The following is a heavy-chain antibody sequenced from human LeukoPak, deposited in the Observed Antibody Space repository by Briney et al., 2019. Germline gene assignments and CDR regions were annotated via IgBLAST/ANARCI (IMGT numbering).Heavy chain of an antibody. CDR1: GGSISSGSYY. Sequence: SETLSLTCTVSGGSISSGSYYWSWIRQPAGKGLEWIGRIYTSGSTNYNPSLKSRVTISVDTSKNQLSLKLSSVTAADTAVYYCARAKRLEQGYMDVWGKGTTVTVSS. CDR2: IYTSGST. V-gene: IGHV4-61*02. CDR3: ARAKRLEQGYMDV. D-gene: IGHD6-19*01. J-gene: IGHJ6*03.